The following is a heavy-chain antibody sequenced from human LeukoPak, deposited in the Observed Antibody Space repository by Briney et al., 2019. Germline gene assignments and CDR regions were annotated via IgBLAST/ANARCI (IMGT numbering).Heavy chain of an antibody. CDR1: GYTFASYG. D-gene: IGHD3-3*01. CDR2: ISAYNGKT. J-gene: IGHJ6*03. Sequence: ASVRVSCKASGYTFASYGINWVRQAPGQGLEWMGWISAYNGKTNYAQNLQGRVTLTTDTSTSTAYMELRSLRSDDTAMYYCAKTDGGYYAHYYYYMDIWGKGTTVTVSS. V-gene: IGHV1-18*01. CDR3: AKTDGGYYAHYYYYMDI.